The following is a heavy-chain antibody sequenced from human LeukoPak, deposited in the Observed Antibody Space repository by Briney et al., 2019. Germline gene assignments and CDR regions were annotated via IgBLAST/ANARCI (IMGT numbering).Heavy chain of an antibody. Sequence: GGSLRLSCAASGFTFSDYYMSWIRQAPGKGLEGFSYISSSSSYTNYADSVKGRFTISRDNAKNSLYLQMNSLRAEDTAVYYCARVYSSGWTIFDYWGQGTLVTVSS. J-gene: IGHJ4*02. D-gene: IGHD6-19*01. CDR2: ISSSSSYT. CDR1: GFTFSDYY. V-gene: IGHV3-11*05. CDR3: ARVYSSGWTIFDY.